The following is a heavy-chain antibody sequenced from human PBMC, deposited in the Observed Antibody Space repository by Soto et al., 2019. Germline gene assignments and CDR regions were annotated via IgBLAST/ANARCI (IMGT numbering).Heavy chain of an antibody. Sequence: SETLSLTCTVSGGSISSYYWSWIRQPPGKGLEWIGYIYYSGSTNYNPSLKSRVTISVDTSKNQFSLKLSSVTAADTAVYYCARGDKAAAGDWFDPWGQGTLVTVSS. J-gene: IGHJ5*02. CDR1: GGSISSYY. CDR2: IYYSGST. CDR3: ARGDKAAAGDWFDP. V-gene: IGHV4-59*08. D-gene: IGHD6-13*01.